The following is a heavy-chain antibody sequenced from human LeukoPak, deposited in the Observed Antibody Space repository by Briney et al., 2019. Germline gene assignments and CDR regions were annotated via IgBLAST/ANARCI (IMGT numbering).Heavy chain of an antibody. CDR1: GFTFDDYA. V-gene: IGHV3-9*03. J-gene: IGHJ4*02. CDR2: ISWNSGNI. Sequence: GGSLRLSCAVSGFTFDDYAMHWVRQAPGKGLEWVSGISWNSGNIGYAASVKGRFTISRDNARNSLYLQMNSLRAEDMALYYCAKDMDNILTGYCDYWGQGTLVTVSS. D-gene: IGHD3-9*01. CDR3: AKDMDNILTGYCDY.